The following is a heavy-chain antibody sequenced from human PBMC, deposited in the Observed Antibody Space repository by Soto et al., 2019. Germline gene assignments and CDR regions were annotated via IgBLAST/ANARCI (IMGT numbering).Heavy chain of an antibody. CDR2: IKQDGSEK. J-gene: IGHJ3*02. CDR1: GFTFSGYW. CDR3: ARVANYDDAFDI. V-gene: IGHV3-7*01. Sequence: GGSLRLSCAASGFTFSGYWMSWVRQAPGKGLEWVANIKQDGSEKYYVDSVKGRFTISRDNAKNSLYLQMNSLRAEDTAVYYCARVANYDDAFDIWGQGTMVTVSS. D-gene: IGHD4-4*01.